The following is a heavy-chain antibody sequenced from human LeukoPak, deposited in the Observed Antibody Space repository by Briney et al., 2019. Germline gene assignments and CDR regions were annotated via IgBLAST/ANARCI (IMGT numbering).Heavy chain of an antibody. Sequence: GGSLRLSCAASGFTLSRYWMSWVRQAPGKALEWVANIKEDGSEKYYVDSVKGRFTISRDNAKNSLSLQMNNLRAEDTAVYYCARDKGTITPRGYYYYMDVWGRGITVTVSS. CDR1: GFTLSRYW. D-gene: IGHD5-24*01. V-gene: IGHV3-7*01. J-gene: IGHJ6*03. CDR3: ARDKGTITPRGYYYYMDV. CDR2: IKEDGSEK.